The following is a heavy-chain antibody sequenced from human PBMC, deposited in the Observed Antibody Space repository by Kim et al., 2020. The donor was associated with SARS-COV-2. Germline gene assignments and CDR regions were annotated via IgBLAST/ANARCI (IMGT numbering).Heavy chain of an antibody. Sequence: ASVKVSCKASGYSFTSYIMNWVRQAPGQGLEWMGWINTNTGNPTYAQGFTGRFVFSLDTSVSTAYLQISSLKAEDTAVYYCARERMTGYSSEEECGLDVWGQGPRSPSP. CDR3: ARERMTGYSSEEECGLDV. CDR2: INTNTGNP. V-gene: IGHV7-4-1*02. D-gene: IGHD6-19*01. CDR1: GYSFTSYI. J-gene: IGHJ6*02.